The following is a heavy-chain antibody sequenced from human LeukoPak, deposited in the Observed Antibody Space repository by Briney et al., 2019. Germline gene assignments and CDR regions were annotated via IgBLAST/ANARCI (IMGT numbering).Heavy chain of an antibody. J-gene: IGHJ6*03. CDR2: IYPGDSDT. D-gene: IGHD6-19*01. CDR3: ARRGSGWYGQNYYMDV. Sequence: GESLKISCKGSGYSFTSYWIGWVRQMPGKGLEWMGIIYPGDSDTRYSPSFQGQVTISADKSIITAYLQWSSLKASDTAMYYCARRGSGWYGQNYYMDVWGKGTTVTVSS. V-gene: IGHV5-51*01. CDR1: GYSFTSYW.